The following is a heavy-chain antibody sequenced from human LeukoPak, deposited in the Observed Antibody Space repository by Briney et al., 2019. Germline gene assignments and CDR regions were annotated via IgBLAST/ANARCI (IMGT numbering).Heavy chain of an antibody. J-gene: IGHJ4*02. V-gene: IGHV3-66*01. Sequence: GGSLRLSCAASGFTVSIHYMSWVRQAPGKGPEWVSIISGGGFINYADSVRGRFTISRDNSENTLYLQMNSLRDEDTAVYYCARDRDYSGSGSPDYWGQGTLVTVSS. CDR1: GFTVSIHY. CDR2: ISGGGFI. CDR3: ARDRDYSGSGSPDY. D-gene: IGHD3-10*01.